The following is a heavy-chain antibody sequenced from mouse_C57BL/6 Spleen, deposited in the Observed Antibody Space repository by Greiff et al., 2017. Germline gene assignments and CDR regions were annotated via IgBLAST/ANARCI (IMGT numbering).Heavy chain of an antibody. CDR2: VYPGSGNT. CDR1: GYTFTDYY. CDR3: ARGVTADY. Sequence: QVQLQQSGAELVRPGASVKLSCKASGYTFTDYYINWVKQRPGQGLEWIARVYPGSGNTYYNEKFKGKATLTAEKSSSTAYMQLSSLTSEDSAVYFCARGVTADYWGQGTTLTVSS. V-gene: IGHV1-76*01. D-gene: IGHD2-2*01. J-gene: IGHJ2*01.